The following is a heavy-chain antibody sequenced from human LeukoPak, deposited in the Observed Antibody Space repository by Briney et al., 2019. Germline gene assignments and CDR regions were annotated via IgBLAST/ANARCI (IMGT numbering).Heavy chain of an antibody. CDR3: LVMTTVTTSNYYYYYMDV. D-gene: IGHD4-11*01. Sequence: GASVKVSCKASGYTFTSYDINWVRQATGQGLEWMGWMNPNSGNTGYAQKFQGRVTMIRNTSISTAYMELSSLRSEDTAVYYCLVMTTVTTSNYYYYYMDVWGKGTTVTVSS. J-gene: IGHJ6*03. V-gene: IGHV1-8*01. CDR1: GYTFTSYD. CDR2: MNPNSGNT.